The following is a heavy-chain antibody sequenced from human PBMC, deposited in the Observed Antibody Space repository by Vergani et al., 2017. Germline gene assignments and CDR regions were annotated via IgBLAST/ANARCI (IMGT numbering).Heavy chain of an antibody. CDR2: IYYSGST. CDR3: ARGRLRLGELSAFDY. CDR1: GGSISSSSYY. J-gene: IGHJ4*02. Sequence: QVQLQQWGAGLLKPSETLSLTCTVSGGSISSSSYYWGWIRQPPGKGLEWIGSIYYSGSTYYNPSLKSRVTISVDTSKNQFSLKLSSVTAADTAVYYCARGRLRLGELSAFDYWGQGTLVTVSS. V-gene: IGHV4-39*07. D-gene: IGHD3-16*02.